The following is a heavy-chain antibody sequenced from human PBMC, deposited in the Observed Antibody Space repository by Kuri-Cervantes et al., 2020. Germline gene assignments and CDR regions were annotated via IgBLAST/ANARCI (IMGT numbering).Heavy chain of an antibody. V-gene: IGHV3-23*01. Sequence: GGSLRLPCAASGFTFSTYAMSWVRQAPGKGLEWVSGISGSSDNIYYADPVKGRFTISRDNSKNTLYLQMNSLRAEDTAVYYCTTGGYYGPGPDPVFWGQGTLVTVSS. CDR1: GFTFSTYA. CDR3: TTGGYYGPGPDPVF. J-gene: IGHJ4*02. CDR2: ISGSSDNI. D-gene: IGHD3-10*01.